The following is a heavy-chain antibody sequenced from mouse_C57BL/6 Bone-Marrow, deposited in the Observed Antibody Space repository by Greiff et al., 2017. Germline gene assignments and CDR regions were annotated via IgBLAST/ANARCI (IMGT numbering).Heavy chain of an antibody. Sequence: QVQLQQSGAELARPGASVKLSCKASGYTFTSYGISWVKQRTGQGLEWIGEIYPRSGNTYYNEKFKGQATLTADKYSSTAYMELRSLTSEDSAVYFCANVPNGYKGSWCAYWGQGTLVTVSA. J-gene: IGHJ3*01. V-gene: IGHV1-81*01. CDR3: ANVPNGYKGSWCAY. CDR2: IYPRSGNT. D-gene: IGHD2-2*01. CDR1: GYTFTSYG.